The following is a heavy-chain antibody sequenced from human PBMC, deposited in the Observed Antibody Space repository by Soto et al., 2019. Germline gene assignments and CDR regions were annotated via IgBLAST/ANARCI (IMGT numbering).Heavy chain of an antibody. CDR3: AKDLRWQQLVDY. CDR1: GFTFSSYA. D-gene: IGHD6-13*01. V-gene: IGHV3-30-3*01. CDR2: ISYDGSNK. J-gene: IGHJ4*02. Sequence: GGSLRLSCAASGFTFSSYAMHWVRQAPGKGLEWVAVISYDGSNKYYADSVKGRFTISRDNSKNTLYLQMNSLRAEDTAVYYCAKDLRWQQLVDYWGQGTLVTVSS.